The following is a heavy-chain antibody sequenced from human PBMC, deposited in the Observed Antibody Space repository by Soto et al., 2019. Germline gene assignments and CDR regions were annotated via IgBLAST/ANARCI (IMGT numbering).Heavy chain of an antibody. V-gene: IGHV1-69*13. Sequence: SVKVSCKASGGTFSSYAISWVRQAPGQGLEWMGGIIPIFGTANYAQKFQGGVTITADESTSTAYMELSSLRSEDTAVYYCATTSIAVAGTDYYGMDVWGQGTTVTVSS. CDR1: GGTFSSYA. D-gene: IGHD6-19*01. J-gene: IGHJ6*02. CDR3: ATTSIAVAGTDYYGMDV. CDR2: IIPIFGTA.